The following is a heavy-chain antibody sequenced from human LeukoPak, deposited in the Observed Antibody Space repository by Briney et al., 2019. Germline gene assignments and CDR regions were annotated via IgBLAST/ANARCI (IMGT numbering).Heavy chain of an antibody. J-gene: IGHJ3*02. V-gene: IGHV3-15*01. Sequence: GGSFRLSCAASGFTFSNAWMSWVRQAPGKGLEWVGRIKSKTDGGTTDYAAPVKGRFTISRDDSKNTLYLQMNSLKTEDTAVYYCTVGALQGAFDIWGQGTMVTVSS. D-gene: IGHD1-26*01. CDR2: IKSKTDGGTT. CDR1: GFTFSNAW. CDR3: TVGALQGAFDI.